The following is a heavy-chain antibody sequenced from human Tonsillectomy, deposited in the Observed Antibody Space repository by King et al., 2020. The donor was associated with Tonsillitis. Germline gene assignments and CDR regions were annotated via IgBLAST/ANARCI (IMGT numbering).Heavy chain of an antibody. CDR2: ITSSSAYF. Sequence: QLVQSGGGPVKPGGSLRLSCEASGFTFHDYDMKWVRQAPGKGLEWVSSITSSSAYFYYTYSVRGRFTISRDDANNSLYLQMNDLRADDTAVYYCGTSVGDSGQSDYWGQGTLVTVSS. J-gene: IGHJ4*02. CDR1: GFTFHDYD. CDR3: GTSVGDSGQSDY. D-gene: IGHD2-21*02. V-gene: IGHV3-21*01.